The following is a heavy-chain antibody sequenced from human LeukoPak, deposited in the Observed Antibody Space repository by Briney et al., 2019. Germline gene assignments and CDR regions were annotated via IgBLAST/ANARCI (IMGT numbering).Heavy chain of an antibody. Sequence: SETLTLTCTVSGGSLSSGSYYWRWSRKPPGRGRERNVYIYYSGSPTYNPSLQCRVTISVATSKIQFSLKLSSVTAADTAVYSCARECLYDILTGPSSWFDLWGQGTLVTVSS. D-gene: IGHD3-9*01. CDR1: GGSLSSGSYY. CDR2: IYYSGSP. CDR3: ARECLYDILTGPSSWFDL. V-gene: IGHV4-61*01. J-gene: IGHJ5*02.